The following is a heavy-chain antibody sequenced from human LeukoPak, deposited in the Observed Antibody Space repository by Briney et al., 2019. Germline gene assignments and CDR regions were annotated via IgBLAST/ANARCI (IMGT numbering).Heavy chain of an antibody. D-gene: IGHD2-15*01. CDR1: GFTFSSYR. V-gene: IGHV3-74*01. Sequence: GGFLRLSCAASGFTFSSYRMHWVRQAPGKGLVWVSRINSDGSSTSYADSVKGRFTISRDNAKNTLYLQMNSLRAEDTAVYYCARGRSLTVVVAASPGFDYWGQGTLVTVSS. J-gene: IGHJ4*02. CDR2: INSDGSST. CDR3: ARGRSLTVVVAASPGFDY.